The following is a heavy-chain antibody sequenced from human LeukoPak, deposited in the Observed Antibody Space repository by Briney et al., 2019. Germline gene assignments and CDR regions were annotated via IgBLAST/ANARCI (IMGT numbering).Heavy chain of an antibody. J-gene: IGHJ4*02. Sequence: PGRSLRLSCAASGFAFSRYGMHWLRQAPGKGLEWVAFIRYDGSNKYYADSVKGRFTISRDNSKNTLYLQMNSLRAEDTAVYYCARSAPYMIVVGYFDYWGQGTLVSVSS. CDR2: IRYDGSNK. V-gene: IGHV3-33*01. D-gene: IGHD3-22*01. CDR1: GFAFSRYG. CDR3: ARSAPYMIVVGYFDY.